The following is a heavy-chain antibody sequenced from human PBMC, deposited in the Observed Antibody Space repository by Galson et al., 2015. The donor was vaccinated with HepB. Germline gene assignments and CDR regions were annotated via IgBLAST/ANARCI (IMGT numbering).Heavy chain of an antibody. Sequence: SLRLSCAASGFVFSNAWMNWVRQAPGKGLEWVGRIKNKAHAENRDYATPVKGSFTDSSNDSKNPLYLQMNSVTTEDTAMYYYATAEDDRRHWGQRSLVTVSS. J-gene: IGHJ4*02. CDR2: IKNKAHAENR. D-gene: IGHD5-24*01. V-gene: IGHV3-15*01. CDR3: ATAEDDRRH. CDR1: GFVFSNAW.